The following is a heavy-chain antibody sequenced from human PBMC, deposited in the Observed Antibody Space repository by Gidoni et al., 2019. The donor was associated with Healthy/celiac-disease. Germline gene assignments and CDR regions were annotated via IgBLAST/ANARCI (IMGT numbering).Heavy chain of an antibody. CDR2: INHSGST. D-gene: IGHD2-15*01. CDR3: ASSSILWDCSGGSCYHDFDY. CDR1: GGSFSGYY. J-gene: IGHJ4*02. Sequence: QVQLQQWGAGLLKPSETLSLTCAVYGGSFSGYYWSWIRQPPGKGLEWIGEINHSGSTNYNPSLKSRVTISVDTSKNQFSLKLSSVTAADTAVYYCASSSILWDCSGGSCYHDFDYWGQGTLVTVSS. V-gene: IGHV4-34*01.